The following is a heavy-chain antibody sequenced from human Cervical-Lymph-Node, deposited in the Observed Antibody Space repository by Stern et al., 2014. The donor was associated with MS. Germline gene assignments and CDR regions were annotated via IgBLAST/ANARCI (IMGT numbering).Heavy chain of an antibody. D-gene: IGHD3-10*01. CDR3: ARVWVTMVRGVIITVDY. Sequence: QVQLVQSGAEVKKPGASVKVSCKASGYTFTSYGISWVRQAPGQGLEWMGWISAYNYAQKLQGRVTMTTDTSTSTAYMELRSLRSDDTAVYYCARVWVTMVRGVIITVDYWGQGTLVTVSS. V-gene: IGHV1-18*04. CDR1: GYTFTSYG. J-gene: IGHJ4*02. CDR2: ISAY.